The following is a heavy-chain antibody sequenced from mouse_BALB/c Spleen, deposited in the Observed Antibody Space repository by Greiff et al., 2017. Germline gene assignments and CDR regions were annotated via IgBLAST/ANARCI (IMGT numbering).Heavy chain of an antibody. CDR2: IDPANGNT. V-gene: IGHV14-3*02. Sequence: EVQLQESGAELVKPGASVKLSCTASGFNIKDTYMHWVKQRPEQGLEWIGRIDPANGNTKYDPKFQGKATITADTSSNTAYLQLSSLTSEDTAVYYCARSSYYGNSAWFAYWGQGTLVTVSA. J-gene: IGHJ3*01. CDR3: ARSSYYGNSAWFAY. CDR1: GFNIKDTY. D-gene: IGHD2-10*01.